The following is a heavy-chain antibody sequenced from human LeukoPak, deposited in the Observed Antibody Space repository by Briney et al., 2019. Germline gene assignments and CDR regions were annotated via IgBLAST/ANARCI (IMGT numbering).Heavy chain of an antibody. CDR3: ARGVGGYSSGWCVNFDH. Sequence: SETLSLTCTVSGGSIRGYYWSWIRQPPGKGLEWIGYISYSGSTNHNPSLKSRVIISVDTSKNQFYLKLSSVTAADTAVYYCARGVGGYSSGWCVNFDHWGQGTLVTVSS. J-gene: IGHJ4*02. CDR1: GGSIRGYY. D-gene: IGHD6-19*01. V-gene: IGHV4-59*01. CDR2: ISYSGST.